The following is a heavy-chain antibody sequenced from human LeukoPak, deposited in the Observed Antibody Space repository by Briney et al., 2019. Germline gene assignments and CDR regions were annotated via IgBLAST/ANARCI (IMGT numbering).Heavy chain of an antibody. Sequence: SETLSLTCTVSGGSISSYYWSWIRQPPGKGLEWIGYIYYSGSTNYNPSLKSRVTISVDTSKNQFSLKLSSVTAADTAVYYCARATMGVIGHDAFDIWGQGTMVTVSS. CDR1: GGSISSYY. CDR2: IYYSGST. V-gene: IGHV4-59*01. J-gene: IGHJ3*02. D-gene: IGHD3-16*02. CDR3: ARATMGVIGHDAFDI.